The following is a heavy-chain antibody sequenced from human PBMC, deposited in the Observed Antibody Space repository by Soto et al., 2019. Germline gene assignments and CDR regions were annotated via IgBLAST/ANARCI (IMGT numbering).Heavy chain of an antibody. Sequence: QVQLVESGGGVVQPGRSLRLSCAASGFTFSSYAMHWVRQAPGKGLEWVAVISYDGSNKYYADSVKGRFTISRDNSKNTLYRQMNSLRAEDTAVYYCAREGDTVYAFDIWGRGTMVTVSS. J-gene: IGHJ3*02. CDR2: ISYDGSNK. CDR1: GFTFSSYA. V-gene: IGHV3-30-3*01. CDR3: AREGDTVYAFDI. D-gene: IGHD3-16*02.